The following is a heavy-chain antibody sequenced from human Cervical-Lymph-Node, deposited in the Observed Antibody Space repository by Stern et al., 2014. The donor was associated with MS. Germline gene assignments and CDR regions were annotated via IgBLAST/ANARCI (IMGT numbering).Heavy chain of an antibody. V-gene: IGHV3-9*01. Sequence: VQLVESGGGMVQPGGSLRLPCVASGFNFDDPPMHWVRPTPGKGLEWVSGISWTGAYIGYADSVKGRSTISRDNAKNSLYLQMSSLRPEDTALYYCVKGDYHGAGAYCDYWGQGTLVTIS. J-gene: IGHJ4*02. D-gene: IGHD3-10*01. CDR2: ISWTGAYI. CDR3: VKGDYHGAGAYCDY. CDR1: GFNFDDPP.